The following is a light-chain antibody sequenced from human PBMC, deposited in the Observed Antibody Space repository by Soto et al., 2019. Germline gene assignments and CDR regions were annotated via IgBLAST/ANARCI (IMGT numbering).Light chain of an antibody. CDR1: SSNIGSNY. CDR2: SNI. Sequence: QSVLTQPPSASGTAGQRVTISCSGSSSNIGSNYVYWYQQLPGMAPKLLIYSNIHRPSGVPDRFSGSKSGTSASLAISGLRSEDEADYYCSSYTRSSTYVFGTGTKVTVL. V-gene: IGLV1-47*02. J-gene: IGLJ1*01. CDR3: SSYTRSSTYV.